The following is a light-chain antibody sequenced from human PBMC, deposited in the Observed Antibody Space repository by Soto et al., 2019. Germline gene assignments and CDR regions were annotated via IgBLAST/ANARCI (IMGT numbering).Light chain of an antibody. V-gene: IGKV1-5*01. CDR3: QQYHSRRT. Sequence: DIQMTQSPSTLSASLVDRVTITCRASQDINDWLAWYQQKPGNAPKFMIYDASTLQSGVPSRFRGSGSGTEFTLTISSLQPDDFATYYCQQYHSRRTFGQGTKVDIK. CDR1: QDINDW. J-gene: IGKJ1*01. CDR2: DAS.